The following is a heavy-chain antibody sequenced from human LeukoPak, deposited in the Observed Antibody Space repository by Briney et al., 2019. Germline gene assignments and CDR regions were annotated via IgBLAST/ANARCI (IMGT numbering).Heavy chain of an antibody. J-gene: IGHJ5*02. Sequence: GGSLRLSCAASGFTFSSYSMNWVRQAPGKGLEWVSYISSSSSTVYYADSVKGRFTISKDKAKNSLYLQMKSLRAEDTAVYSCARGQDYDFWSGYNWFDPWGQGTLVTVSS. CDR1: GFTFSSYS. D-gene: IGHD3-3*01. V-gene: IGHV3-48*01. CDR3: ARGQDYDFWSGYNWFDP. CDR2: ISSSSSTV.